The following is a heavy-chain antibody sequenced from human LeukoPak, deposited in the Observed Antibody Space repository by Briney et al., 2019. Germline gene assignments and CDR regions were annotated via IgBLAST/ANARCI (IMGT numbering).Heavy chain of an antibody. D-gene: IGHD3-22*01. Sequence: PSETLSLTCTVSGGSISSSSYYWGWIRQPPGKGLEWIGSIYYSGSIYYNPSLKSRVTISVDTSKNQFSLKLSSVTAADTAVYYCARVADYYESSGYYDYWGQGTLVTVSS. CDR3: ARVADYYESSGYYDY. CDR2: IYYSGSI. V-gene: IGHV4-39*07. CDR1: GGSISSSSYY. J-gene: IGHJ4*02.